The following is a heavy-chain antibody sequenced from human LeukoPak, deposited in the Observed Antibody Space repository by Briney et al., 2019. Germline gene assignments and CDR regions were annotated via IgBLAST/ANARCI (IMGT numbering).Heavy chain of an antibody. CDR3: AGGGGAFNI. V-gene: IGHV6-1*01. D-gene: IGHD2-15*01. CDR1: GDSVSSNSGA. J-gene: IGHJ3*02. CDR2: TYYRSKWYT. Sequence: SQTLSLTCAISGDSVSSNSGAWNWIRQSPSRGLEWLGRTYYRSKWYTDYAVSLKSRLTINPDTSKNQLSLQLNSVTPEDTALYYCAGGGGAFNIWGQGTMVTVSS.